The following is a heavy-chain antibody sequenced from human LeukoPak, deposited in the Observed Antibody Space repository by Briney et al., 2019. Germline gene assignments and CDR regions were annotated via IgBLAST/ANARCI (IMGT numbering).Heavy chain of an antibody. CDR1: GYTFTSYD. Sequence: ASVKVSCKASGYTFTSYDINWVRQATGQGLEWMGWMSPNSGNTGYAQKFQGRVTITRNTSISTAYMELSSLRSEDTAVYYCARGVNVEMAPILDFDYWGQGTLVTVSS. CDR2: MSPNSGNT. V-gene: IGHV1-8*03. D-gene: IGHD5-24*01. CDR3: ARGVNVEMAPILDFDY. J-gene: IGHJ4*02.